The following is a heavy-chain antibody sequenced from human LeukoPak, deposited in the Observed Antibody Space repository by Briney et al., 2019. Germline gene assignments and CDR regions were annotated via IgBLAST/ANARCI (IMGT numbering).Heavy chain of an antibody. CDR1: GYTFTSYA. J-gene: IGHJ4*02. D-gene: IGHD4-17*01. CDR2: INPNSGGT. Sequence: ASVKVSCKASGYTFTSYAISWVRQAPGQGLEWMGWINPNSGGTNYAQKFQGRVTMTRDTSISTAYMELSRLRSDDTAVYYCARAMTTVTTAGGYWGQGTLVTVSS. V-gene: IGHV1-2*02. CDR3: ARAMTTVTTAGGY.